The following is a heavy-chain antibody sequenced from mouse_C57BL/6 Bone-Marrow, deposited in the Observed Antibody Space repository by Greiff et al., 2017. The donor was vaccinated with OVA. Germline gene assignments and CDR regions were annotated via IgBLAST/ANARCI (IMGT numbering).Heavy chain of an antibody. CDR3: ARRGLYYYGSSYVGIYYAMDY. D-gene: IGHD1-1*01. V-gene: IGHV3-6*01. Sequence: DVKLQESGPGLVKPSQSLSLTCSVTGYSITSGYYWNWIRQFPGNKLEWMGYISYDGSNNYNPSLKNRISITRATSKNQFFLKLNSVTTEDTATYYCARRGLYYYGSSYVGIYYAMDYWGQGTSVTVSS. J-gene: IGHJ4*01. CDR2: ISYDGSN. CDR1: GYSITSGYY.